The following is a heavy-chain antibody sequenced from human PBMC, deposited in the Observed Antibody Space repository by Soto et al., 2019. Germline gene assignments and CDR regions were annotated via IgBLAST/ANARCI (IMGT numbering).Heavy chain of an antibody. Sequence: PSETLSLTCTVSGGSMSSFYWSWIRLPPGKGLEWIGYIYYSGSTNYNPSLKSRVTISIDTSKNQFSLKLGSVTTADTAVYYCARGKADSSGFDYWGQGTLVTVSS. CDR1: GGSMSSFY. J-gene: IGHJ4*02. CDR3: ARGKADSSGFDY. CDR2: IYYSGST. D-gene: IGHD3-22*01. V-gene: IGHV4-59*01.